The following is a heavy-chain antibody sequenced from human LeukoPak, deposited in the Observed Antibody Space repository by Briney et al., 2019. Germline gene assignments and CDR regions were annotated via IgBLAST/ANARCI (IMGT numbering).Heavy chain of an antibody. D-gene: IGHD3-22*01. J-gene: IGHJ1*01. CDR3: ARVVPTYYYDSSGYYHAEYFQH. Sequence: SEPLSLTCTVSGGSISSSSYYWGWIRQPPGKGLEWIGSIYYSGSTYYNPSLKSRVTISVDTSKNQFSLKLSSVTAADTAVYYCARVVPTYYYDSSGYYHAEYFQHWGQGTLVTVSS. CDR2: IYYSGST. CDR1: GGSISSSSYY. V-gene: IGHV4-39*07.